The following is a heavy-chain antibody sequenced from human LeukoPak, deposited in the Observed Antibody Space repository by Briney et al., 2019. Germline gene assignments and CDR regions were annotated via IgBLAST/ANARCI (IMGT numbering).Heavy chain of an antibody. CDR3: ARSVGYCSSASCYVNWFDP. D-gene: IGHD2-2*01. CDR1: GGSISSYY. V-gene: IGHV4-4*07. Sequence: PSATLSLTCTVSGGSISSYYWSWIRQPAGKGLEWIGRIYASGGTNYNPSLKSRLTISVDKSKNQFSLRLSSVTAADTAVYYCARSVGYCSSASCYVNWFDPWGQGTLVTVSS. CDR2: IYASGGT. J-gene: IGHJ5*02.